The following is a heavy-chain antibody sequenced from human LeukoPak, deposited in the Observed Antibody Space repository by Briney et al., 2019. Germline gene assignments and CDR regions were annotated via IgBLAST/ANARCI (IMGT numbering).Heavy chain of an antibody. CDR2: IKQDGSAK. Sequence: PGGSLRLSCAASGFTFNTYWMTWVRQAPGKGLEWVANIKQDGSAKYYVDSVKGRFTISRDNAKNSLYLQMNNLRAEDTAVYYRARGVPTGIDYFDYWGQGTLVTISS. J-gene: IGHJ4*02. D-gene: IGHD1-1*01. CDR3: ARGVPTGIDYFDY. V-gene: IGHV3-7*01. CDR1: GFTFNTYW.